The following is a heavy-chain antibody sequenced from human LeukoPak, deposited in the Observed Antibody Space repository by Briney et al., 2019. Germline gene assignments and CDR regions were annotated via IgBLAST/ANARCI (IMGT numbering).Heavy chain of an antibody. V-gene: IGHV3-48*04. CDR2: ISSTSATI. CDR3: ARARSIVGVSPFQH. CDR1: GFTFSTYS. D-gene: IGHD1-26*01. Sequence: GGSLRLSCAASGFTFSTYSFNWVRQAPGKGLEWVAYISSTSATIHYTASVKGRFAISRDNGKNSLYLQMNSLRPEDTAVYYCARARSIVGVSPFQHWGQGTLVTVSS. J-gene: IGHJ1*01.